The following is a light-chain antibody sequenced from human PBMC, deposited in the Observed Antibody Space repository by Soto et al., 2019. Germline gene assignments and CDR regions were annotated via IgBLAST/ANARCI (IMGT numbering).Light chain of an antibody. Sequence: QSLLTQPPSASGTPGQRVTISCSGSSSNIGSNTVNWYQQLPGTAPKLVIYSNNQRPSGVPDRFSGSKSGTSASLAISGLQSEDEVYYYCVAWDDILNGYVVLGSGTESTV. CDR3: VAWDDILNGYVV. V-gene: IGLV1-44*01. CDR2: SNN. J-gene: IGLJ2*01. CDR1: SSNIGSNT.